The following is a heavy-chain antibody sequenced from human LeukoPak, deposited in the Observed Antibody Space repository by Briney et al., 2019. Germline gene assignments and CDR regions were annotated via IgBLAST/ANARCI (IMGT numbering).Heavy chain of an antibody. D-gene: IGHD3-10*01. J-gene: IGHJ2*01. V-gene: IGHV4-34*12. CDR2: IIHTGST. CDR3: ARRAGGFDL. Sequence: PSETLSLTCAVYGGSFSDYHWSWIRQPPGKGLQWIGEIIHTGSTNYNPSLKSRVTISVDTSKNQFSLKLNSVTAADTAIYYCARRAGGFDLWGRGTPVTVSS. CDR1: GGSFSDYH.